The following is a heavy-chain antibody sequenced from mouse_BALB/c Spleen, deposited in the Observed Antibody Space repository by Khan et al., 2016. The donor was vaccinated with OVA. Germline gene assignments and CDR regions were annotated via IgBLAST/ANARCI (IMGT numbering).Heavy chain of an antibody. CDR2: IWGDGST. J-gene: IGHJ4*01. CDR3: AKFGPDYYSMDY. V-gene: IGHV2-3*01. Sequence: QVQLKQSGPGLVAPSQSLSITCTVSGFSLTSYGVNWVRQPPGKGLEWLGVIWGDGSTNYHSALISRLIIINENSNSQVFFKLNSLQTDDTATYYCAKFGPDYYSMDYWGQGSSVTVSS. CDR1: GFSLTSYG.